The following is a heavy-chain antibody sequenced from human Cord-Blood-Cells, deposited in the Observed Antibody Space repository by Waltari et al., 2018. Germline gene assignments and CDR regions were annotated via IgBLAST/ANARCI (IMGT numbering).Heavy chain of an antibody. CDR2: IYYSGST. D-gene: IGHD6-6*01. Sequence: QVQLQESGPGLVKASDTLSVTCAVSGYSISSSNWWGWIRQPPGKGLEWIGYIYYSGSTYYNPALQRRVTMSVDTSKNQSSLKLSSVTAVDTAVYYCARWQQLVGAFDIWGQGTMVTISS. J-gene: IGHJ3*02. CDR3: ARWQQLVGAFDI. CDR1: GYSISSSNW. V-gene: IGHV4-28*01.